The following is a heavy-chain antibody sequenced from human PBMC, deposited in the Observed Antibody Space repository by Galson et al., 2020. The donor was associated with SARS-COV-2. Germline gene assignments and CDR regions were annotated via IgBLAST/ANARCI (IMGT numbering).Heavy chain of an antibody. J-gene: IGHJ5*02. D-gene: IGHD6-19*01. Sequence: ASVKVSCKASGYTFTSYGISWVRQAPGQGLEWMGWISAYTGNTNYAQKLQGRVTMTTDTSTSTAYMELRSRRSDDTAVYYCARGLGSSGWYGGNWFDPWGQGTLVTVSS. CDR2: ISAYTGNT. CDR3: ARGLGSSGWYGGNWFDP. CDR1: GYTFTSYG. V-gene: IGHV1-18*01.